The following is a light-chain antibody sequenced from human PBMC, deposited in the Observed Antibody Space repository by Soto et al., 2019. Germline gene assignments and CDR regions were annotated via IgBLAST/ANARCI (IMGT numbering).Light chain of an antibody. CDR3: QSYDATNQV. V-gene: IGLV6-57*01. Sequence: NFMLTQPHSVSESPGKTVIISCTRSSGSIASNYVQWYQQRPGSSPTTVIYEDNQSPSGVPARVSGSIDSSSNSASLTVSGLETEDEADYYCQSYDATNQVFGGGTKLTVL. J-gene: IGLJ3*02. CDR1: SGSIASNY. CDR2: EDN.